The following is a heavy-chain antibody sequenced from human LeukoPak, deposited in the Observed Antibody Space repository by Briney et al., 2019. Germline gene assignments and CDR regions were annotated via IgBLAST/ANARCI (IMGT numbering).Heavy chain of an antibody. J-gene: IGHJ3*02. CDR1: GGSISSYY. D-gene: IGHD1-26*01. CDR2: IYYSGST. CDR3: ARNIVGATHDAFDI. Sequence: SETLSLTCTVSGGSISSYYWSWIRQPPGKGLGWIGYIYYSGSTNYNPSLKSRVTISVDTSKNQFSLKLSSVTAADTAVYYCARNIVGATHDAFDIWGQGTMVTVSS. V-gene: IGHV4-59*01.